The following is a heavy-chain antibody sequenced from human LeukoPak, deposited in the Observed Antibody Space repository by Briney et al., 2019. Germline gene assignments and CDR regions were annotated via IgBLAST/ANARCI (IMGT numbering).Heavy chain of an antibody. CDR2: ISPNSGGT. D-gene: IGHD2-21*02. V-gene: IGHV1-2*02. J-gene: IGHJ3*02. CDR3: ARDVGRLRGDRWKSASKCDSFDI. CDR1: GYTFTGYY. Sequence: ASVKVSCKASGYTFTGYYMHRVRQAPGQGLEWMGWISPNSGGTNYAQKFQGRVTMTRDTSISTAYMELSGLRSDDTAVYYCARDVGRLRGDRWKSASKCDSFDIWGQGTMVTVSS.